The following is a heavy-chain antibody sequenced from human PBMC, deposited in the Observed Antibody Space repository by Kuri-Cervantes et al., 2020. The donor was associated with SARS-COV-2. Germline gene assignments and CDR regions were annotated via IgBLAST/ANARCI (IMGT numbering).Heavy chain of an antibody. J-gene: IGHJ3*02. CDR1: GYTFTSYD. Sequence: ASVKVSCKASGYTFTSYDINWVRQATGQGLEWMGWMNPNSGNTGYAQKFQGRVTMTRNTSISTAYMELSSLTSEDTAVYYCARGDQWRVREDAFDIWSQGTMVTVSS. CDR3: ARGDQWRVREDAFDI. D-gene: IGHD6-19*01. V-gene: IGHV1-8*02. CDR2: MNPNSGNT.